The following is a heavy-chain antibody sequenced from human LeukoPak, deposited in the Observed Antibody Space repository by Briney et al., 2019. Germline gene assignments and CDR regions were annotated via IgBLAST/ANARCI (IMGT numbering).Heavy chain of an antibody. J-gene: IGHJ3*02. Sequence: GGSLRHSCAASGFTFRSYWMHWVRQTPGKGLVWVSRINGDGSNTTYADSVKGRFTTSRDTAKNTLYLQMISLRADDTAVYYCARGSGSYSSDAFDIWGQGTMVTVSS. CDR3: ARGSGSYSSDAFDI. D-gene: IGHD3-10*01. CDR1: GFTFRSYW. CDR2: INGDGSNT. V-gene: IGHV3-74*01.